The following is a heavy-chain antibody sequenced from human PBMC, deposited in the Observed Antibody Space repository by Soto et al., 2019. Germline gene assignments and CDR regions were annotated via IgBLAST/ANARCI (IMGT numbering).Heavy chain of an antibody. J-gene: IGHJ6*02. CDR3: ECNYVFRSGYHYYYGMDV. Sequence: EVQLVESGGGLVKPGGSLRLSCAASGFTFSSYSMNWVRQAPGKGLEWVSSISSSSSYIYYADSVKGRFTISRDNDKNALYLQMNRLRAEDTAVYDYECNYVFRSGYHYYYGMDVWGQGTTVTVSS. D-gene: IGHD3-3*01. V-gene: IGHV3-21*04. CDR1: GFTFSSYS. CDR2: ISSSSSYI.